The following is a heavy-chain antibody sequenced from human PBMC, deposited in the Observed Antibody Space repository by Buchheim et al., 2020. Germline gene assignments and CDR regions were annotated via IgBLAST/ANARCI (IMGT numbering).Heavy chain of an antibody. CDR1: GFTVSSNY. CDR3: ARASTLGVFWRVTGWDY. D-gene: IGHD3-3*01. J-gene: IGHJ4*02. Sequence: EVQLVESGGGLVQPGGSLRLSCAASGFTVSSNYMSWVRQAPGKGLEWVSVIYSGGSTYYADSVKGRFTISRDNSKNTLYLQMNSRRAEDTAVYYCARASTLGVFWRVTGWDYWGQGTL. CDR2: IYSGGST. V-gene: IGHV3-66*01.